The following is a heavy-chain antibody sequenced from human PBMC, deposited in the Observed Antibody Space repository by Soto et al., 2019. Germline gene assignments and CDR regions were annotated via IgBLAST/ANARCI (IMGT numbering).Heavy chain of an antibody. CDR1: GFTFSDYY. D-gene: IGHD3-10*01. CDR3: ARGSGSWSAFDI. Sequence: QVQLVESGGGLVKPGGSLRLSCAASGFTFSDYYMSWIRQAPGKGLEWVSYISDSGTTIYYADSVKGRFTIFRDNAKNSEYLQMNRLRADDTAVYYCARGSGSWSAFDIWGQGPMVTVYS. V-gene: IGHV3-11*01. CDR2: ISDSGTTI. J-gene: IGHJ3*02.